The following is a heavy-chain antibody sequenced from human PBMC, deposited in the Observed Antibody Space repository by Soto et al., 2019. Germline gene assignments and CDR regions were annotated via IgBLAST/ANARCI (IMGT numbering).Heavy chain of an antibody. V-gene: IGHV4-31*03. CDR1: GGSISSGGYY. D-gene: IGHD3-22*01. CDR2: IYYSGGT. Sequence: QVQLQESGPGLVKPSQTLSLTCTVSGGSISSGGYYWSWIRQHPGKGLEWIGYIYYSGGTYYNPSHKSRVTISVDTSKNQYSQKLSSVNAADTAVYYCARMVYDRSGSYYLDYWGQGTLVTVSS. J-gene: IGHJ4*02. CDR3: ARMVYDRSGSYYLDY.